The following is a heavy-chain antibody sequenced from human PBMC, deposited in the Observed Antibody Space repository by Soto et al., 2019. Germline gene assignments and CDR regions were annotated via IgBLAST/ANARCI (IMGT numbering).Heavy chain of an antibody. CDR3: ARDRGVSGYSYGWALDY. CDR1: GFTFSSYA. CDR2: ISYDGSNK. D-gene: IGHD5-18*01. V-gene: IGHV3-30-3*01. Sequence: QVQLVESGGGVVQPGRSLRLSCAASGFTFSSYAMHWVRQAPGKGLEWVAVISYDGSNKYYADSVKGRFTISRDNSKNTLYLQMNSLRDEDTAVYYCARDRGVSGYSYGWALDYWGQGTLVTVSS. J-gene: IGHJ4*02.